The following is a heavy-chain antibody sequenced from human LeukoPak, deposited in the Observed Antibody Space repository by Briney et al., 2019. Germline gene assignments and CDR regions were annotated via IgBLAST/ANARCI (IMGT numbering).Heavy chain of an antibody. Sequence: GGSLRLSCAASGLTFSRFWMSWVRQAPGKGLEWVANINENGNEKYYVDSVKGRFIVSRDNARNSLYLQMNNLRAEDTAVYYCARAGDGTAAGDYWGQGTRVTVS. CDR1: GLTFSRFW. D-gene: IGHD2-15*01. J-gene: IGHJ4*02. CDR2: INENGNEK. CDR3: ARAGDGTAAGDY. V-gene: IGHV3-7*01.